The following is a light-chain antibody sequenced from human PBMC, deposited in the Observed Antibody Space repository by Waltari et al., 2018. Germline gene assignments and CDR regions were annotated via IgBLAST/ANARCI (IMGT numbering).Light chain of an antibody. CDR1: QEISNY. CDR3: QQYDNLPPLFT. CDR2: DAS. V-gene: IGKV1-33*01. J-gene: IGKJ3*01. Sequence: DIQMTQSPSSLSASVGDRGTITFQASQEISNYLNWYQQKPGKAPKLLIYDASNLETGVPSRFSGSGSGTDFTFTISSLQPEDIATYYCQQYDNLPPLFTFGPGTKVDIK.